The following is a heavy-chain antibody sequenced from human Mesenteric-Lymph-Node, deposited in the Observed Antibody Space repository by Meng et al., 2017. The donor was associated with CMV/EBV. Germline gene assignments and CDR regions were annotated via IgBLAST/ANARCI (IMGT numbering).Heavy chain of an antibody. D-gene: IGHD5-24*01. CDR3: AKGAGWLQSHYFDY. CDR2: TGGSGSSA. V-gene: IGHV3-23*01. J-gene: IGHJ4*02. Sequence: GESLKISCAASGFTFSSSAMSWVRQAPGKGLEWVAATGGSGSSAYYADSVKGRFSISRDNSKNALYLQMNSLRAEDTAVYYCAKGAGWLQSHYFDYWGQGTLVTVSS. CDR1: GFTFSSSA.